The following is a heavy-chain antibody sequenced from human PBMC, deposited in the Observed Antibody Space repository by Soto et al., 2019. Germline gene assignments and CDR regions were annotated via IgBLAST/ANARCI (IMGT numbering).Heavy chain of an antibody. V-gene: IGHV3-23*01. CDR2: ISGTGGST. D-gene: IGHD5-18*01. J-gene: IGHJ6*02. CDR3: ARGDTTMITDYYAMAV. CDR1: GFTFTSYA. Sequence: PWGSLRLSCAASGFTFTSYAFTWFRQAPGKGLEWVSAISGTGGSTFYSDSVMGRFTISRDNSKNTLYLQMNSLRAEDTAVYYCARGDTTMITDYYAMAVWGQGTTVTVSS.